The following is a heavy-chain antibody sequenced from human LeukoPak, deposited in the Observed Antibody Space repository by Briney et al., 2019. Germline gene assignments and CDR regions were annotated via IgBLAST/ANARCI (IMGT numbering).Heavy chain of an antibody. Sequence: SETLSLTCTVSGGSISNYYWSWIRQPPGKGLEWIGYIYYTGNTNYNPSLKSRVTISVDTSKNHFSLKLSSVTAADTAVYYCARDSGTNGGALDYWGQGTLVTVSS. CDR2: IYYTGNT. CDR3: ARDSGTNGGALDY. J-gene: IGHJ4*02. D-gene: IGHD5-12*01. CDR1: GGSISNYY. V-gene: IGHV4-59*01.